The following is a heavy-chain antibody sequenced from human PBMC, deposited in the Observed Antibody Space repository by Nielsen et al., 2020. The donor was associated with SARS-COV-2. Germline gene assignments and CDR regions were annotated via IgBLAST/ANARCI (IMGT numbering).Heavy chain of an antibody. D-gene: IGHD3-9*01. Sequence: ASVKVSCKASGYTFTGYSMHWVRQAPGQGLEWMGWINPNSGGTNYAQKFQGRVTMTRDTSISTAYMELSRLRSDDTAVYYCALPAYYDILTSYYKGYYYYGMDVWGQGTTVTVSS. CDR3: ALPAYYDILTSYYKGYYYYGMDV. CDR2: INPNSGGT. V-gene: IGHV1-2*02. CDR1: GYTFTGYS. J-gene: IGHJ6*02.